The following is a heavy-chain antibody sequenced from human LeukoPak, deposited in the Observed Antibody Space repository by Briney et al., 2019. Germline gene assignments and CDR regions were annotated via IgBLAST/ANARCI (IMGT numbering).Heavy chain of an antibody. CDR3: AKTGRPMVRGVIDY. Sequence: PGGSLRLSCAASGFTFSSYAMSWVRQAPGKGLEWVSAISGSGGSTYYADSVKGRFTISGDNSKNTLYLQMNSLRAEDTAVYYCAKTGRPMVRGVIDYWGQGTLVTVSS. CDR2: ISGSGGST. J-gene: IGHJ4*02. V-gene: IGHV3-23*01. D-gene: IGHD3-10*01. CDR1: GFTFSSYA.